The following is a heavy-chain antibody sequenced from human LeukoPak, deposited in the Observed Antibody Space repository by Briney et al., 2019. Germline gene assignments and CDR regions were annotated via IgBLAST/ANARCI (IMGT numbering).Heavy chain of an antibody. CDR3: ARQTGSGLFILP. J-gene: IGHJ4*02. D-gene: IGHD3/OR15-3a*01. V-gene: IGHV4-39*01. CDR1: GVSISSSNSY. Sequence: SETLSLTCTVSGVSISSSNSYWGWIRQPPGKGLEWIGSIYYSGNTYYNASLKCQVSISINTSKNQFSLRLTSVTAADTAVYYCARQTGSGLFILPGGQGTLVTVSS. CDR2: IYYSGNT.